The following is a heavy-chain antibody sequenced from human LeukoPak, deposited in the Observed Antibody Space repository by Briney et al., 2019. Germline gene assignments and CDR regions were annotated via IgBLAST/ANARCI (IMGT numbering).Heavy chain of an antibody. V-gene: IGHV3-48*03. D-gene: IGHD3-3*01. Sequence: PGGSLRLSCAASGFTFSSYVMNWVRQAPGKRLEWVSYISSSGSTIYYADSVKGRFTISRDNAKNSLYLQMNSLRAEDTAVYYCARGRGDFWRGSLFDIWGQGTMVTVSS. CDR1: GFTFSSYV. CDR2: ISSSGSTI. J-gene: IGHJ3*02. CDR3: ARGRGDFWRGSLFDI.